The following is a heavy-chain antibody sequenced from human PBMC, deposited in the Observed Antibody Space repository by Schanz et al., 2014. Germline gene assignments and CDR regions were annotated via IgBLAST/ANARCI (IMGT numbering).Heavy chain of an antibody. CDR1: GLTFSSAW. V-gene: IGHV3-15*01. Sequence: EVQLVASGGGLVKPGGSLRLSCAVSGLTFSSAWMGWVRQAPGKGLEWVGRLKSKTDGGTTDYAAPVKGRFTISRDDSKNTLYLQMNFLKTEDTAVYFCPTDRGITVRPLFDYWGHGTLVTVAS. CDR2: LKSKTDGGTT. D-gene: IGHD6-6*01. J-gene: IGHJ4*01. CDR3: PTDRGITVRPLFDY.